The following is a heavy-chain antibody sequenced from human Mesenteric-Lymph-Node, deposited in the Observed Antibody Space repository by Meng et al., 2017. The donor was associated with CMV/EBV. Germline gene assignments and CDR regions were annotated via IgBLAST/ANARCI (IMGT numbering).Heavy chain of an antibody. Sequence: GESLKISCAASGFTFSSYAMHWVRQVPGKGLEWVAVISYDGSNKYYADSVKGRFTISRDNARNSLYLQMNSLRAEDTGVYFCARSLQEPVFGVNIQLFYFDYWGQGIRVTVPQ. D-gene: IGHD3-3*01. J-gene: IGHJ4*02. V-gene: IGHV3-30*04. CDR3: ARSLQEPVFGVNIQLFYFDY. CDR1: GFTFSSYA. CDR2: ISYDGSNK.